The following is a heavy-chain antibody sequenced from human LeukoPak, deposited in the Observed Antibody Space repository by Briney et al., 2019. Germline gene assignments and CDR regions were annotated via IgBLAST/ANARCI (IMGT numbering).Heavy chain of an antibody. CDR2: IYYSGST. CDR1: GGSISSSSYY. V-gene: IGHV4-39*07. D-gene: IGHD3-22*01. J-gene: IGHJ4*02. CDR3: ARVGGRKHYYDRSGSWGY. Sequence: SETLSLTCTVSGGSISSSSYYWGWIRQPPGKGLEWIGSIYYSGSTYYSPSLKSRVTISVDTSKNQFSLKLSSVTAADTAVYYCARVGGRKHYYDRSGSWGYWGQGTLVTVSS.